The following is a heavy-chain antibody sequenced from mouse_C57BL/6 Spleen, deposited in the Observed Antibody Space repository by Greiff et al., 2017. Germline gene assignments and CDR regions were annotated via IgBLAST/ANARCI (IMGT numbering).Heavy chain of an antibody. CDR3: AREPAMDY. CDR2: SRNKANDDTT. V-gene: IGHV7-1*01. Sequence: EVKLMESGGGLVQSGRSLRLSCATSGFTFSDFYMEWVRQAPGKGLGWIAASRNKANDDTTEYSAYVKGRFIVSRDTSQIFRYLPMHALRAEDTAIYYCAREPAMDYWGQGTSVTVSS. CDR1: GFTFSDFY. J-gene: IGHJ4*01.